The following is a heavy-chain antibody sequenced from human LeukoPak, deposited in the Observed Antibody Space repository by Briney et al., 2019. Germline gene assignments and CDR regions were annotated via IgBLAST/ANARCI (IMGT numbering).Heavy chain of an antibody. V-gene: IGHV1-2*02. J-gene: IGHJ3*02. D-gene: IGHD3-10*01. CDR3: ARALLYYYGSGDI. CDR2: INPNSGGT. Sequence: ASVKVSCKASGYTFTSYYMHWVRQAPGQGLEWMGWINPNSGGTNYAQKFQGRVTMTRDTSISTAYMELSRLRSDDTAVYYCARALLYYYGSGDIWGQGTMVTVSS. CDR1: GYTFTSYY.